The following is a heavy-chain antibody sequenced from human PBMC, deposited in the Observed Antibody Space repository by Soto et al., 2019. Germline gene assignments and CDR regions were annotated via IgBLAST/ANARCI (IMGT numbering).Heavy chain of an antibody. Sequence: GSLRLSCAASGITFSRYAMSRVRQAQGKGSEWVSAISGSGGSTYHADSVKGRFTISRDNSKNTLYLQMNSLRAEDTAVYYCAKDPSLDYGDYDFFDYWGQGTLVTVSS. CDR1: GITFSRYA. V-gene: IGHV3-23*01. J-gene: IGHJ4*02. D-gene: IGHD4-17*01. CDR2: ISGSGGST. CDR3: AKDPSLDYGDYDFFDY.